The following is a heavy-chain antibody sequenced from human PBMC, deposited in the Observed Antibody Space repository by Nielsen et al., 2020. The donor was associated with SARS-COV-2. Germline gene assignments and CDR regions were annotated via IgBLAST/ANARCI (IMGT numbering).Heavy chain of an antibody. J-gene: IGHJ5*02. V-gene: IGHV1-18*01. D-gene: IGHD2-15*01. Sequence: WVRQAPGQGLEWMGWISAYNGNTNYAQKLQGRVTVTTDTSTSTAYMELRSLRSDDTAVYYCARQLPEGYCSGGSCYWFDPWGQGTLVTVSS. CDR3: ARQLPEGYCSGGSCYWFDP. CDR2: ISAYNGNT.